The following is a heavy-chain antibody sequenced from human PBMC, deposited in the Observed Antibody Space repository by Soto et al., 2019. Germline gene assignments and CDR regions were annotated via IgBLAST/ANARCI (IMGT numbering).Heavy chain of an antibody. CDR2: INPYNGDT. J-gene: IGHJ4*02. CDR1: GYPFTTYG. D-gene: IGHD1-26*01. Sequence: ASVKVSCKASGYPFTTYGINWVRQAPGQGLEWMGWINPYNGDTNYAQKVQGRVTMTTDTSTTTAYMELRRLRSDDTAVYYCARQYSGAYYIYWGQGTLVTVPQ. CDR3: ARQYSGAYYIY. V-gene: IGHV1-18*04.